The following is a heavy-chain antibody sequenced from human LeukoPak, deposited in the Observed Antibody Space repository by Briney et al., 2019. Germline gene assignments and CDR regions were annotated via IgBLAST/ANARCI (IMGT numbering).Heavy chain of an antibody. V-gene: IGHV3-9*01. J-gene: IGHJ6*02. CDR1: GFTFDDYA. Sequence: GGSLRLSCAASGFTFDDYAMHWVRQAPGKGLEWVSGISWGSSNIGYADSVKGRFTISRDNAKNSLYLQMNSLRAEDTAVYYCQGTLDYYYGMDVWGQGTTVTVSS. CDR3: QGTLDYYYGMDV. CDR2: ISWGSSNI. D-gene: IGHD1-1*01.